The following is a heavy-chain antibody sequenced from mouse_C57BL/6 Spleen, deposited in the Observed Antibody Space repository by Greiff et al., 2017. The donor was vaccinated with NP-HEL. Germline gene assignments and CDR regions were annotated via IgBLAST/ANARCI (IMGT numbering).Heavy chain of an antibody. D-gene: IGHD2-10*01. CDR3: ARSPFYGGAMDY. CDR1: GYAFSSSW. V-gene: IGHV1-82*01. J-gene: IGHJ4*01. Sequence: QVQLKQSGPELVKPGASVKISCKASGYAFSSSWMNWVKQRPGKGLEWIGRIYPGDGDTNYNGKFKGKATLTADKSSSTAYMQLSSLTSEDSAVYFCARSPFYGGAMDYWGQGTSVTVSS. CDR2: IYPGDGDT.